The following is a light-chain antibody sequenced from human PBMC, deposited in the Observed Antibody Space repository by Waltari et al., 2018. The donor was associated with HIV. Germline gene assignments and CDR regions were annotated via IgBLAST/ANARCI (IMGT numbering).Light chain of an antibody. CDR3: MQVTQFPNT. Sequence: EIVLTQTPVTSRVTLGQPASFSCRSSQSLVHSDGNTYLSWLQQRPGQPPKLLVYKSTNRLSGVPDRFSGSGAGTDFTLRISRVEAGDVGVYYCMQVTQFPNTFGQGTRLEI. CDR2: KST. CDR1: QSLVHSDGNTY. J-gene: IGKJ5*01. V-gene: IGKV2-24*01.